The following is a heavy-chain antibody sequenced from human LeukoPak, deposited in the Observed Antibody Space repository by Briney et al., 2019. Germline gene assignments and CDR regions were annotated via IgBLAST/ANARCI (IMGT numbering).Heavy chain of an antibody. V-gene: IGHV3-48*01. CDR2: ISSSSSTI. D-gene: IGHD6-19*01. Sequence: PGGSLRLSCAASGFTFSSYSMNWVRQAPGKGLEWVSYISSSSSTIYYADSVKGRFTISRDNAKNSLYLQMNSLRAEDTAVYYCETSYQGLVPWAEYFQHWGQGTLVTVSS. CDR1: GFTFSSYS. CDR3: ETSYQGLVPWAEYFQH. J-gene: IGHJ1*01.